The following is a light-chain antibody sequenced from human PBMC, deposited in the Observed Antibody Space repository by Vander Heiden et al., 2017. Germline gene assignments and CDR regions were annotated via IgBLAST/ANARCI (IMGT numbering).Light chain of an antibody. V-gene: IGKV1-33*01. CDR3: QQDDNFRPT. J-gene: IGKJ4*01. CDR2: DAS. Sequence: DIQMTQSPSSLSASVGDRVTITCQASQDISKYVNWYQQKPGKAPKLLIYDASNLETAVPSTFSRSGSETHFSFTISSLQPEDIATYYCQQDDNFRPTFGGGTRLEIK. CDR1: QDISKY.